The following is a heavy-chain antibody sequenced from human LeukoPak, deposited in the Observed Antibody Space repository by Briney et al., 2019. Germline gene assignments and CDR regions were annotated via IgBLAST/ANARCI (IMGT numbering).Heavy chain of an antibody. Sequence: SETLSLTCAVYGGSFSGYYWSWIRQPPGKGLEWIGEINHSGSTNYNPSLKSRVTISVDTSKNQFYLKLSSVTAADTAVYYCARSTYSYSDYWGQGTLVTVSS. J-gene: IGHJ4*02. CDR3: ARSTYSYSDY. CDR1: GGSFSGYY. V-gene: IGHV4-34*01. D-gene: IGHD2-21*01. CDR2: INHSGST.